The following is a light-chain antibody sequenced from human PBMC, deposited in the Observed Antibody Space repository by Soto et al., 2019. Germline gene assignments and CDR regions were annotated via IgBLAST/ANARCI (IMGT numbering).Light chain of an antibody. V-gene: IGLV2-8*01. Sequence: QSVLTQPPSASGSPGQSVTISCTGASSDVGGYNYVSWYQQHPGKAPKLMIYEVSKRPSGVPDRFSGSKSGNTASLTVSGLQVEDEADYYCSSFEASNNLLFGGGTKLTVL. J-gene: IGLJ2*01. CDR1: SSDVGGYNY. CDR2: EVS. CDR3: SSFEASNNLL.